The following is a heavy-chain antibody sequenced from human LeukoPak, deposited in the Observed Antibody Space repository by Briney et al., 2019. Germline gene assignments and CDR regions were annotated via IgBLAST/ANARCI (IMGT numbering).Heavy chain of an antibody. CDR3: TRKIGYDFWSGYSVESYYFDY. CDR1: GFTFSGSA. V-gene: IGHV3-73*01. CDR2: IRSKANSYAT. J-gene: IGHJ4*02. D-gene: IGHD3-3*01. Sequence: GGSLKLSCAASGFTFSGSAMHWVRQASGKGLEWVGRIRSKANSYATAYAASVEGRFTISRDDSKNTAYLQMNSLKTEDTAVYYCTRKIGYDFWSGYSVESYYFDYWGQGTLVTVSS.